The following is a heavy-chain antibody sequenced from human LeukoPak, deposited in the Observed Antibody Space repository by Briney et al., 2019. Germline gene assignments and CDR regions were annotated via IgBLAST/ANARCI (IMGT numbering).Heavy chain of an antibody. CDR3: ARVGGTTPDAFDI. CDR2: IYYSGST. J-gene: IGHJ3*02. Sequence: PSETLSLTCTVSGGSISSYYWNWIRQPPGKGLEWIGYIYYSGSTNYNPSLKSRVTISVDTSKNQFSLKLSSVTAADTAVYYCARVGGTTPDAFDIWGQGTMVTVSS. V-gene: IGHV4-59*08. D-gene: IGHD1-1*01. CDR1: GGSISSYY.